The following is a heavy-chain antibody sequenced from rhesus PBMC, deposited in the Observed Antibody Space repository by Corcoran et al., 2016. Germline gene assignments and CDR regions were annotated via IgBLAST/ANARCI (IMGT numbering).Heavy chain of an antibody. CDR3: ARFVTMVVSRGIDY. D-gene: IGHD4-4*01. J-gene: IGHJ4*01. CDR2: MGGSSGRP. V-gene: IGHV4-127*01. CDR1: GYSISSGYG. Sequence: QVQLQESGPGLVKPSETLSLTCAVSGYSISSGYGWSWIRQPPGKGLEWIGYMGGSSGRPNHHPSLKSRVTISKDTSKSQFSLKLSSVTAADTAVYYCARFVTMVVSRGIDYWGQGVLVTVSS.